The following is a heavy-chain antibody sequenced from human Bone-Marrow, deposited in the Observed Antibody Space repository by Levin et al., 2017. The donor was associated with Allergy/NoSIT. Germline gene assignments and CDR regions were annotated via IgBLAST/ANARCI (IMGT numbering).Heavy chain of an antibody. CDR3: ARTTTSGRITIFGVVIVDAFDI. J-gene: IGHJ3*02. Sequence: GGSLRLSCAASGFTFSDYYMSWIRQAPGKGLEWVSYISSSGSTIYYADSVKGRFTISRDNAKNSLYLQMNSLRAEDTAVYYCARTTTSGRITIFGVVIVDAFDIWGQGTMVTVSS. D-gene: IGHD3-3*01. V-gene: IGHV3-11*01. CDR1: GFTFSDYY. CDR2: ISSSGSTI.